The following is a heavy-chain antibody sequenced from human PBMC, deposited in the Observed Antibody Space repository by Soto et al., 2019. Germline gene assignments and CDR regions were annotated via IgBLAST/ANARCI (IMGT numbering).Heavy chain of an antibody. CDR1: GGCVSSGSYY. V-gene: IGHV4-61*01. Sequence: KASQTLSLTCTVAGGCVSSGSYYWSWIRQPPGKGLEWIGYIYYSVSTNYNPSLKSRVTISVDTSKNQFSLKLSSVTAADTAVYYCARGDYYDSSGYYYVAGNAFDIWGQGTMVTVSS. CDR2: IYYSVST. CDR3: ARGDYYDSSGYYYVAGNAFDI. D-gene: IGHD3-22*01. J-gene: IGHJ3*02.